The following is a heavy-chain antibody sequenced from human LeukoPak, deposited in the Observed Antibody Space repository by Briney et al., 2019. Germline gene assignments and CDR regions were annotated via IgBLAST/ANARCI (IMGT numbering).Heavy chain of an antibody. CDR1: GGSISSYY. D-gene: IGHD3-9*01. Sequence: SETLSLTCTVSGGSISSYYWNWIRQPPGKGLEWIGYIYYNSGSTSYNPSPKSRVTISVDTSKNQFSLKLSSVTAADTAVYYCARGGRYFDWLLTNYYYYGMDVWGQGTTVTVSS. V-gene: IGHV4-59*12. J-gene: IGHJ6*02. CDR3: ARGGRYFDWLLTNYYYYGMDV. CDR2: IYYNSGST.